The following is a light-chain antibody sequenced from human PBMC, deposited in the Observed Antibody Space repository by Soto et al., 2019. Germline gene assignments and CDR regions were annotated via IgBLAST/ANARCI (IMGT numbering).Light chain of an antibody. CDR1: QSINSNY. V-gene: IGKV3D-20*01. Sequence: EIVLTQSPATLSLSPGERATLSCGASQSINSNYLAWYQQKPGLAPRLVIYDTSRSAPGIPDRITGSEPGTDFTLTISRLEPEDSGIYYCQQYGSSPTFGQGTRLEIK. CDR2: DTS. CDR3: QQYGSSPT. J-gene: IGKJ5*01.